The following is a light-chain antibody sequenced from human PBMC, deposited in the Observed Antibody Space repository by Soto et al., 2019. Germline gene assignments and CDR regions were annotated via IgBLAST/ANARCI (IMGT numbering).Light chain of an antibody. J-gene: IGKJ5*01. CDR2: GAY. CDR3: HQYGSSRT. Sequence: EIVLTQSPGTLSLSPGERATLSCMASQSVKNNYLAWYQQKPGQAPRLLIYGAYSRDTGIPDRFSGSGSGTDFTLTITRLAPEDFAVYYCHQYGSSRTFGQGTRLENK. V-gene: IGKV3-20*01. CDR1: QSVKNNY.